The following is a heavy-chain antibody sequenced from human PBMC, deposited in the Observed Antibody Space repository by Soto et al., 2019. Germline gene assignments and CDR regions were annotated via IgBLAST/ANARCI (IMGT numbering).Heavy chain of an antibody. V-gene: IGHV4-31*03. J-gene: IGHJ6*02. Sequence: PSETLSLTCTVSGGSISSGGYYWSWIRQHPGKGLEWIGYIYYSGSTYYNPSLKSRVTISVDTPKNQFSLKLSSVTAADTAVYYCARVRRSGYDYDYYYYYGMDVWGQGTTVTVSS. CDR3: ARVRRSGYDYDYYYYYGMDV. CDR2: IYYSGST. CDR1: GGSISSGGYY. D-gene: IGHD5-12*01.